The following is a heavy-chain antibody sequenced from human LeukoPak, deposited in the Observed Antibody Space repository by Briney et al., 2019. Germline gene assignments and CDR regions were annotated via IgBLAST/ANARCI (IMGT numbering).Heavy chain of an antibody. Sequence: SETLSLTCTVSGGSISSYYWSWIRQPPGKGLEWIRYIYYSGSTNYNPSLKSRVTISVDTSKNQFSLKLSSVTAADTAVYYCARDQGAYCGGDCYHSYWYFDLWGRGTLVTVSS. V-gene: IGHV4-59*01. D-gene: IGHD2-21*02. CDR2: IYYSGST. CDR3: ARDQGAYCGGDCYHSYWYFDL. CDR1: GGSISSYY. J-gene: IGHJ2*01.